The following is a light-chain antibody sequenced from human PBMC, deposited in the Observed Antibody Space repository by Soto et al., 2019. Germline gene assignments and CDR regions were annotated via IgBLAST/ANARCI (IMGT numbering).Light chain of an antibody. Sequence: EIVLSQSPATLSVSPWERATLSFRASQSISSLLAWYQQKPGQAPRLLIYGASTRATGIPATFSGSGSGTDFTLTISSLQSEDFAVYYCQQYYDWPISFGQGTQLEI. J-gene: IGKJ5*01. CDR1: QSISSL. CDR3: QQYYDWPIS. CDR2: GAS. V-gene: IGKV3-15*01.